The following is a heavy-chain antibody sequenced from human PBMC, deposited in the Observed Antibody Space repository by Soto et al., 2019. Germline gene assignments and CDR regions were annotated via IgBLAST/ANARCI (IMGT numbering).Heavy chain of an antibody. CDR2: INHSGST. J-gene: IGHJ4*02. CDR3: ARDDYSNYAPKSFDY. Sequence: PSETLSLTCAVYGGSFSGYYWSWIRQPPGKGLEWIGEINHSGSTNYNPSLKSRVTISVDTSKNQFPLKLSSVTAADTAVYYCARDDYSNYAPKSFDYWGQGTLVTVSS. V-gene: IGHV4-34*01. CDR1: GGSFSGYY. D-gene: IGHD4-4*01.